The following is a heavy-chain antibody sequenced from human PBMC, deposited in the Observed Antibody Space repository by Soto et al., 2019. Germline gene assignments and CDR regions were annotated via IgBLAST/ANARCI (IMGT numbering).Heavy chain of an antibody. Sequence: QVQLVESGGGVVQPGRSLRLSCAASGFTFSSYAMHWVRQAPGKGLAWVAVRSYDGRNKYYAGYVQGRFTSTRDNSKNPLYQQMNSLSAEITAVYYCAREPFLWYSSSWYRGFDYWGQGTLVTVSS. CDR3: AREPFLWYSSSWYRGFDY. CDR1: GFTFSSYA. D-gene: IGHD6-13*01. J-gene: IGHJ4*02. CDR2: RSYDGRNK. V-gene: IGHV3-30*04.